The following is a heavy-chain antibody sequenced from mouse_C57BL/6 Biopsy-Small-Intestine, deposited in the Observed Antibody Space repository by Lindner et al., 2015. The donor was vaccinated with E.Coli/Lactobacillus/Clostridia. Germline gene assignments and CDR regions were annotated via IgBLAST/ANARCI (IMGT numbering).Heavy chain of an antibody. CDR3: ARSYFGNYFFVN. V-gene: IGHV14-3*02. CDR1: GFNIKDDY. J-gene: IGHJ3*01. CDR2: IDPANGNT. D-gene: IGHD1-1*01. Sequence: VQLQESGADLVRPGASVKLSCTASGFNIKDDYMHWVKQRPEQGLEWIGRIDPANGNTKYDPNFQDKATITADTSSNTAYLQLSSLTSEDTAVYYCARSYFGNYFFVNWGQGTLVTVSA.